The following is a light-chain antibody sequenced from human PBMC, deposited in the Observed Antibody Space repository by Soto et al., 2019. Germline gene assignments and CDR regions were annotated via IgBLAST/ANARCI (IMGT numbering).Light chain of an antibody. CDR3: QQYNNWPLIT. Sequence: ILLTQSPGTLSLSPGDRATLSCRASQSFSNKYLAWYQQKPGQAPSLLIYGASSRATGIPDRFSGSGSGTDFTLTITRLEPEDFAVYYCQQYNNWPLITFGQGTRLEIK. CDR1: QSFSNKY. V-gene: IGKV3-20*01. J-gene: IGKJ5*01. CDR2: GAS.